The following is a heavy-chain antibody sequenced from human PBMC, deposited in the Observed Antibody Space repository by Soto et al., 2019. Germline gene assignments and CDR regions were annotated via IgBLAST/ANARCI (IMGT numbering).Heavy chain of an antibody. CDR1: GGSISSGDYY. CDR2: IYYSGST. D-gene: IGHD3-16*01. V-gene: IGHV4-30-4*01. Sequence: SETLSLTCTVSGGSISSGDYYWSWIRQPPGKGLEWIGYIYYSGSTYYNPSLKSRVTISVDTSKNQFSLKLSSVTAADTAVYYCARVGGFGATTIDYWGQETLVTVSS. J-gene: IGHJ4*02. CDR3: ARVGGFGATTIDY.